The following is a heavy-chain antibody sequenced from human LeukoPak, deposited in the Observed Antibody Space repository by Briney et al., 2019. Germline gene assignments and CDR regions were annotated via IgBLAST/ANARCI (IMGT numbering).Heavy chain of an antibody. Sequence: GGSLRLSCAASGFTFSGYGMHWVRQAPGKGLAWVAFIRYNGINKYYAESVRGRFTVSRDNSKNTLYLQMNSLRPEDTAVYYCAKDSYDTSIWGQGTLVTVSA. CDR3: AKDSYDTSI. CDR2: IRYNGINK. CDR1: GFTFSGYG. V-gene: IGHV3-30*02. D-gene: IGHD3-22*01. J-gene: IGHJ4*02.